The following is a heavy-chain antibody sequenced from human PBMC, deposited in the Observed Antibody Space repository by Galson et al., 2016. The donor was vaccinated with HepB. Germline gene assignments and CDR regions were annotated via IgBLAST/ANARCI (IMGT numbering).Heavy chain of an antibody. Sequence: SLRLSCAASGFTLTDYAMTWVRQAPGKGLEWVALISGSGGNAYYADSVKRRFAISRDNSRGTLVLQMGSLIAEDTAMYYCARARGFYDAFNMWGQGTMVSVSS. V-gene: IGHV3-23*01. CDR3: ARARGFYDAFNM. CDR2: ISGSGGNA. D-gene: IGHD2/OR15-2a*01. CDR1: GFTLTDYA. J-gene: IGHJ3*02.